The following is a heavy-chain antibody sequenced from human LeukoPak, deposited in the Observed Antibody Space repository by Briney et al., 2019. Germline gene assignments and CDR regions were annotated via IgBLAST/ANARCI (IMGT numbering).Heavy chain of an antibody. V-gene: IGHV3-66*01. J-gene: IGHJ6*03. D-gene: IGHD3-22*01. CDR2: IYSGGST. CDR3: AKDHYYDSSGYSSPYYYYYYMDV. Sequence: GGSLRLSCAASGFTVSSNYMSWVRQAPGKGLEWVSVIYSGGSTYYADSVKGRFTISRDNSKNTLYLQMNSLRAEDTAVYYCAKDHYYDSSGYSSPYYYYYYMDVWGKGTTVTISS. CDR1: GFTVSSNY.